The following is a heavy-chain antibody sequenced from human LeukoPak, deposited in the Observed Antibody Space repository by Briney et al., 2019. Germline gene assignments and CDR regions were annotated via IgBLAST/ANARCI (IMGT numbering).Heavy chain of an antibody. V-gene: IGHV3-30*03. J-gene: IGHJ4*02. CDR1: GFTFSSYG. CDR2: ISSDGSNK. CDR3: ARDSYYGSGSADY. D-gene: IGHD3-10*01. Sequence: GGSLRLSCAASGFTFSSYGIHWVRQAPGKGLEWVAVISSDGSNKYYVDSVKGRFTISRDNSKNTLYLQMNSLRPEDMAVYYCARDSYYGSGSADYWGQGTLVTVSS.